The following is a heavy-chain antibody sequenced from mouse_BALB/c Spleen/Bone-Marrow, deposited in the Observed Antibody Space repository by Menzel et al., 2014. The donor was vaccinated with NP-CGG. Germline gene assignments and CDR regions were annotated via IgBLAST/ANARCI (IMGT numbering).Heavy chain of an antibody. CDR1: GFDFSRYW. V-gene: IGHV4-1*02. Sequence: DVQLRESGGGLVQPGGSLKLSCAASGFDFSRYWMSWVRQAPGKGLEWIGEINPDSRTINYSPSLKDKFIISRDNAKNTLYLRLNKVRSEDTALYYCARPDYYGYLNYWGQGTTLTVSS. CDR2: INPDSRTI. CDR3: ARPDYYGYLNY. J-gene: IGHJ2*01. D-gene: IGHD1-1*01.